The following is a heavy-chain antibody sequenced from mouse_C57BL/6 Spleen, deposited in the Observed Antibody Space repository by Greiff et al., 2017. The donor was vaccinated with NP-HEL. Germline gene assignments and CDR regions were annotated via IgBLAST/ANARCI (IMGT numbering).Heavy chain of an antibody. CDR1: GYTFTSYW. D-gene: IGHD2-5*01. J-gene: IGHJ3*01. Sequence: QVQLQQPGAELVKPGASVKLSCKASGYTFTSYWMHWVKQRPGRGLEWIGRIDPSDSYTNYNQKFKGKATLTVDTSSSTAYMQLSSLTSEDSAVYYCARENYSNLAYWGQGTLVTVSA. CDR3: ARENYSNLAY. CDR2: IDPSDSYT. V-gene: IGHV1-69*02.